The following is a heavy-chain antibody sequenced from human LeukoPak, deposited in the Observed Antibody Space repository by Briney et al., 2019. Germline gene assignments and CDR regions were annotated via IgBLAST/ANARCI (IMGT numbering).Heavy chain of an antibody. Sequence: GGSLRLSCAASGFTFSSYWMSWVRQAPGKGLEWVSAISGSGGSTYYADSVKGRFTISRDNSKNTLYLQMNSLRAEDTAVYYCARSMVRGASFDYWGQGTLVTVSS. CDR3: ARSMVRGASFDY. J-gene: IGHJ4*02. V-gene: IGHV3-23*01. CDR1: GFTFSSYW. CDR2: ISGSGGST. D-gene: IGHD3-10*01.